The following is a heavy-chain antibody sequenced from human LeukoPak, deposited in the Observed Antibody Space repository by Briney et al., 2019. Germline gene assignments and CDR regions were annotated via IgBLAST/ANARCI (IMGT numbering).Heavy chain of an antibody. CDR2: MNPNSGNT. V-gene: IGHV1-8*01. J-gene: IGHJ4*02. CDR3: ARVEYSSSSIDY. Sequence: ASVKVSCKASGYTFTSYDINWVRQATGQGLEWMGWMNPNSGNTGYAQKFQGRVTMTRNTSISTAYMELSSLRSEDTAVYYRARVEYSSSSIDYWGQGTLVTVSS. CDR1: GYTFTSYD. D-gene: IGHD6-6*01.